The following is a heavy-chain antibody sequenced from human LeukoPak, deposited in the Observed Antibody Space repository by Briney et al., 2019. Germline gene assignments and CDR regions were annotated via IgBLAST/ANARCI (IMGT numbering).Heavy chain of an antibody. V-gene: IGHV3-23*01. CDR2: ITSSGGRT. CDR1: GFTFSSYA. D-gene: IGHD3-10*01. Sequence: GGSLRLSCAASGFTFSSYAMSWVRQAPGKGLEWVSTITSSGGRTYYADSVRGRFTISRDNSKNTLYLQMNSLRVEDTAVYYCTRVGGHWGQGTLVTVSS. J-gene: IGHJ4*02. CDR3: TRVGGH.